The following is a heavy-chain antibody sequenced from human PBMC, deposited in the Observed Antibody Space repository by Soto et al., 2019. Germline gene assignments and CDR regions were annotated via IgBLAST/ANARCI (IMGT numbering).Heavy chain of an antibody. CDR2: IYYSGST. CDR1: GGSISSSGYY. D-gene: IGHD3-3*01. CDR3: ARKKTTIFGVVNNFDY. Sequence: SETLSLTSTVSGGSISSSGYYWGWIRQPPGKGLEWIGSIYYSGSTYYNPSLKSRVTISVDTSKNQFSLKLSSVTAADTAVYYCARKKTTIFGVVNNFDYWGQGTLVTVSS. V-gene: IGHV4-39*01. J-gene: IGHJ4*02.